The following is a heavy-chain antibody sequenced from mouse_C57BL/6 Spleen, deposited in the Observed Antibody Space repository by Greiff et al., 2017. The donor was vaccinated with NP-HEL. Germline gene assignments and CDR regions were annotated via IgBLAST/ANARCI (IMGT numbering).Heavy chain of an antibody. V-gene: IGHV1-64*01. J-gene: IGHJ2*01. CDR2: IHPNSGST. D-gene: IGHD2-3*01. CDR3: ARSSPDGYYGYYFDY. CDR1: GYTFTSYW. Sequence: VQLQQSGAELVKPGASVKLSCKASGYTFTSYWMHWVKQRPGQGLEWIGMIHPNSGSTNYNEKFKSKATLTVDKSSSTAYMQLSSLTSEDSAVYYCARSSPDGYYGYYFDYWGQGTTLTVSS.